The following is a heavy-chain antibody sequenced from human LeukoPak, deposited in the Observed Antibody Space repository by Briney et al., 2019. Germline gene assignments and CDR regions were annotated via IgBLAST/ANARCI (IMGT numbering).Heavy chain of an antibody. V-gene: IGHV4-4*02. D-gene: IGHD6-19*01. Sequence: SETLSLTCTVSGGSISSSTWWGWVRQPPGKGLEWIGEIYHSGRTNFNPSLKSRVTISVDKSKNQFSLRLNSVTAADTAVYYCARVQFSSGSLDYWGQGTLVTVSS. CDR1: GGSISSSTW. CDR3: ARVQFSSGSLDY. CDR2: IYHSGRT. J-gene: IGHJ4*02.